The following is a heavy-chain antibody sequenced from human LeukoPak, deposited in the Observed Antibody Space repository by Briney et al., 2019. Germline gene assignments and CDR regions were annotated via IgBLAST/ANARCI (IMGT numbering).Heavy chain of an antibody. Sequence: GGSLRLSCAASGFTFSIYAMSWVRQAPGKGLEWVSSISGTSGNTYYADSVKGRFAISRDNSKNTLYLQLNSLRVEDTAVFYCARDPGGAKFDYWGQGSLVTVSS. CDR2: ISGTSGNT. J-gene: IGHJ4*02. D-gene: IGHD1-26*01. V-gene: IGHV3-23*01. CDR1: GFTFSIYA. CDR3: ARDPGGAKFDY.